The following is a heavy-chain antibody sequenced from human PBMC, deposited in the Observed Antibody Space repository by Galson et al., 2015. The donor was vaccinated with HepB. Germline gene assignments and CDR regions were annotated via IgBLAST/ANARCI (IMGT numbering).Heavy chain of an antibody. CDR2: FDPEDGET. CDR1: GYTLTELS. V-gene: IGHV1-24*01. J-gene: IGHJ3*02. D-gene: IGHD1-26*01. Sequence: SVKVSCKVSGYTLTELSMHWVRQAPGKGLEWMGGFDPEDGETIYAQKFQGRVTMTEDTSTDTAYMELSSLRSEDTAVYYCATYSGSYPDAFDIWGQGTMVTVSS. CDR3: ATYSGSYPDAFDI.